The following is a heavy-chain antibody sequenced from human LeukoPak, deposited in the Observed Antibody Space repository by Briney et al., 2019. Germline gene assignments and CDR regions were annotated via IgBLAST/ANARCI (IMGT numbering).Heavy chain of an antibody. V-gene: IGHV4-34*01. Sequence: SETLSLTCDVYGGSFSGYYWSWIRQPAGKGLEWIGDINHSGRTNYNPSLKSRVTISVDTSKNQFSLKLSSVTAADTAVYYCARGAYSSGWYRFDYFDYWGQGTLVTVSS. CDR2: INHSGRT. CDR1: GGSFSGYY. D-gene: IGHD6-19*01. J-gene: IGHJ4*02. CDR3: ARGAYSSGWYRFDYFDY.